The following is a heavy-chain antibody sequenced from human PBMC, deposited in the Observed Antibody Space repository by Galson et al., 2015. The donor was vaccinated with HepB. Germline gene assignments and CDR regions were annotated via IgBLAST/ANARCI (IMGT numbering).Heavy chain of an antibody. CDR3: AKDRWTRRIALGGTEY. V-gene: IGHV3-11*06. CDR2: ISSSSSYT. D-gene: IGHD6-19*01. Sequence: SLRLSCAASGFTFSDYYMSWLRQAPGKGLEWVSYISSSSSYTNYADSVKGRFTISRDNSGNTLFLVMKNLRSDDTAVYYCAKDRWTRRIALGGTEYWGRGTLVTVSS. J-gene: IGHJ4*02. CDR1: GFTFSDYY.